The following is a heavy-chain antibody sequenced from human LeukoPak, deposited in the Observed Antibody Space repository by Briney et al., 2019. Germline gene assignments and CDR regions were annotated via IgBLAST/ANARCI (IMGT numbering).Heavy chain of an antibody. CDR3: ARDTAPRTLVTATLAIWYFDL. CDR1: GGSISSYY. V-gene: IGHV4-59*12. J-gene: IGHJ2*01. D-gene: IGHD2-21*02. CDR2: IYYSGST. Sequence: SETLSLTCTVSGGSISSYYWSWIRQPPGKGLEWIGYIYYSGSTNYNPSLKSRVTMSVDTSKNQFSLKLSSVTAADTAVYYCARDTAPRTLVTATLAIWYFDLWGRGTLVTVSS.